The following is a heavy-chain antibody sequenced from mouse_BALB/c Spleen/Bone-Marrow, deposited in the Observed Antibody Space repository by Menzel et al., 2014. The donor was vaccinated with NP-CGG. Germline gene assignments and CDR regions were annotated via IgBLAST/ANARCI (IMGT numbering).Heavy chain of an antibody. J-gene: IGHJ4*01. D-gene: IGHD1-1*01. CDR2: INPSTGFT. CDR3: ARGGFLLRSLALDY. Sequence: QVQLQQSGAELARPGASVKMSCKASGYTFTTYTMHWVQQRPGQGLEWVGCINPSTGFTNYNQIFKDKATLAADKSSSTAYMQLSSLTSEDSAVYYCARGGFLLRSLALDYWGQGTSVTVSS. V-gene: IGHV1-4*01. CDR1: GYTFTTYT.